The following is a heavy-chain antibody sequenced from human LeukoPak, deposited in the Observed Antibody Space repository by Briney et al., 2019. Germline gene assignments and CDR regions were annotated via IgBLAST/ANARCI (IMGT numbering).Heavy chain of an antibody. Sequence: GGSLRLSCAASGFTFSSYSMNWVRQAPGKGLEWVAVISYDGSNKYYADSVKGRFTISRDNSKNTLYLQMNSLRAEDTAVYYCAKDLYYYGSGSPFDYWGQGTLVTVSS. J-gene: IGHJ4*02. CDR3: AKDLYYYGSGSPFDY. CDR1: GFTFSSYS. D-gene: IGHD3-10*01. CDR2: ISYDGSNK. V-gene: IGHV3-30*18.